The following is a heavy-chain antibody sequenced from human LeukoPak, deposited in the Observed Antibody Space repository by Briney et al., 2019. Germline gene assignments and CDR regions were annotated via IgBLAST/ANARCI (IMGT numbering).Heavy chain of an antibody. CDR3: ARYIVVVPAAIRTAFDP. V-gene: IGHV4-59*11. CDR1: GGSISSHY. J-gene: IGHJ5*02. Sequence: SETLSLTCTVSGGSISSHYWSWIRQPPGKGLEWNGYIYYSGSTNYNPSLKSRVTISVDTSKNQFSLKLSSVTAADTAVYYCARYIVVVPAAIRTAFDPWGQGTLVTVSS. CDR2: IYYSGST. D-gene: IGHD2-2*02.